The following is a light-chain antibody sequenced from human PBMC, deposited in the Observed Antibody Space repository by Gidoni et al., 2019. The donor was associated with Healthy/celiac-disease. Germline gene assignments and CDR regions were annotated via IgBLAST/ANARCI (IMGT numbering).Light chain of an antibody. V-gene: IGKV3-20*01. CDR3: QQYGSSPRT. CDR2: GAC. J-gene: IGKJ1*01. Sequence: VLTQSPGTLSLSPGERATLSCRASQSVSSSYLAWYQQKPGQAPRLLIYGACSRATGIPDRISGSGSGADFTLTISRLEPEDVAVYYCQQYGSSPRTFGEGTKVEIK. CDR1: QSVSSSY.